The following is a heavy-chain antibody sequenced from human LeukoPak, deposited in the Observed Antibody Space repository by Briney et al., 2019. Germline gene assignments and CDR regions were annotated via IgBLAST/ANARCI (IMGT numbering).Heavy chain of an antibody. Sequence: GASVKVSCKASGYTFTSYAMHWVRQAPGQRLEWMGWINAGNGNTKYSQKFQGRVTITRDTSASTAYMELSSLRSEDTAVYYCARAGRTTGTLDYWGQGTLVTVSS. J-gene: IGHJ4*02. CDR1: GYTFTSYA. D-gene: IGHD1-1*01. V-gene: IGHV1-3*01. CDR2: INAGNGNT. CDR3: ARAGRTTGTLDY.